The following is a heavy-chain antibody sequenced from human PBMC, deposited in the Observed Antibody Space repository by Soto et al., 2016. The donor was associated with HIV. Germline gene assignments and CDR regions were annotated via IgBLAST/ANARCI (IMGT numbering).Heavy chain of an antibody. Sequence: VQLQESGPGLVKPSETLSLTCTVSGGSIRSYYWSWIRQSPGKGLELIGYIFYTGNTNYNPSLKSQVTISLDTPKNQLSLRLSSVTAADTAVYYCAGARGTYGVDYVGPGNPGHRLL. CDR1: GGSIRSYY. J-gene: IGHJ4*02. D-gene: IGHD4-17*01. CDR3: AGARGTYGVDY. V-gene: IGHV4-59*01. CDR2: IFYTGNT.